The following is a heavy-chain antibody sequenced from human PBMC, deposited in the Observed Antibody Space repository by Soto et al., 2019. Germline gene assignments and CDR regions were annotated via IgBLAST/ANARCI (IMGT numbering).Heavy chain of an antibody. D-gene: IGHD6-19*01. CDR1: GYTFTGYY. CDR2: INPNSGGT. V-gene: IGHV1-2*02. CDR3: ARDTGKISGWYYYYYGMDV. J-gene: IGHJ6*02. Sequence: GASVKVSCKASGYTFTGYYMHWVRQAPGQGLEWMGWINPNSGGTNYAQKFQGRVTMTRDTSISTAYMELSRLRSDDTAVYYCARDTGKISGWYYYYYGMDVWGQGTTVTVSS.